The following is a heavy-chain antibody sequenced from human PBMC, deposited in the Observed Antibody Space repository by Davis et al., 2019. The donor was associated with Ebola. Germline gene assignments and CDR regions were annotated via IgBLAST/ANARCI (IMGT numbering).Heavy chain of an antibody. J-gene: IGHJ4*02. Sequence: SVKVSCKASGGTFSSYAISWVRQAPGQGLEWMGGIIPIFGTANYAQKFQGRVTITADKSTSTAYMELSSLRSEDTAVYYCARGGIAAAGFDYWGQGTLVTVSS. V-gene: IGHV1-69*06. CDR2: IIPIFGTA. D-gene: IGHD6-13*01. CDR1: GGTFSSYA. CDR3: ARGGIAAAGFDY.